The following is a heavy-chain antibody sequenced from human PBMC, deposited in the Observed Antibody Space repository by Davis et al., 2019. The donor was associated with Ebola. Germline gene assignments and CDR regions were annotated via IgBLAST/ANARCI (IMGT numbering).Heavy chain of an antibody. V-gene: IGHV1-46*03. Sequence: ASVTVSCKASGYTFTNYYMHWVRQAPGQGLEWMGMINPNDGRTIYAQKFPGRVTVTRDTSTTTVYMDLSSLRSEDTALYYCTTPGGQDSGYDVFDIWGQGTMVTVSS. CDR3: TTPGGQDSGYDVFDI. CDR1: GYTFTNYY. CDR2: INPNDGRT. J-gene: IGHJ3*02. D-gene: IGHD5-12*01.